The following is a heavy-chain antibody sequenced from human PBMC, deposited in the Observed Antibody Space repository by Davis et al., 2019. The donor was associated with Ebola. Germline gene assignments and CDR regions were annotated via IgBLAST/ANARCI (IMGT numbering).Heavy chain of an antibody. D-gene: IGHD3-3*01. CDR3: ARDTSS. V-gene: IGHV1-69*06. CDR1: GGTFSSYA. J-gene: IGHJ4*02. CDR2: IIPIFGTA. Sequence: AASVQVSCKASGGTFSSYAISWVRQAPGQGLEWMGGIIPIFGTANYAQKFQGRVTITADKSTSTGYMELSSLRAADTAVYYCARDTSSWGQGTLVTVSS.